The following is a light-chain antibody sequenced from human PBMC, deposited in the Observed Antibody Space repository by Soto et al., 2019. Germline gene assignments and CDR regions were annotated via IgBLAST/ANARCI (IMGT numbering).Light chain of an antibody. Sequence: EIVLTQSPATLSLSPGERVTLSCRASQIVSNSLVWDQQKPGQAPRPLIYDASKRATGIPARFSGSGSGTDFTLTISSLEPEDFAVYYCQQRGNWPLTFGGGTRVEIK. CDR3: QQRGNWPLT. J-gene: IGKJ4*01. CDR1: QIVSNS. V-gene: IGKV3-11*01. CDR2: DAS.